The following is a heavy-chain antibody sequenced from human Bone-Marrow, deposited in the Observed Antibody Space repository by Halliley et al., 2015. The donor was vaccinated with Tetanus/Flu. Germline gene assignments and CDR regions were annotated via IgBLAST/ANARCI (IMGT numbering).Heavy chain of an antibody. V-gene: IGHV3-53*01. CDR3: AGSPTVVAHDC. CDR2: LQSGGTT. Sequence: LEGVSVLQSGGTTYYADSVKDLFTNSRGNSKNTLYLQLNNQRPEDTAMYYCAGSPTVVAHDCWGQGTLVAVSS. J-gene: IGHJ4*02. D-gene: IGHD2-15*01.